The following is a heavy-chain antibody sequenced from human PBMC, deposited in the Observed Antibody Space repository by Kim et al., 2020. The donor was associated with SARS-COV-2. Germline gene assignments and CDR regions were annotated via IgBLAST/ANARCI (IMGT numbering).Heavy chain of an antibody. Sequence: ASVKVSCKASGYTFTSYDINWVRQATGQGLEWMGWMNPNSGNTGYAQKFQGRVTMTRNTSISTAYMELSRLRSEDTAVFYCARWSGGGVYYYYYMEVWGKGTTGTLSS. D-gene: IGHD6-13*01. CDR1: GYTFTSYD. V-gene: IGHV1-8*01. CDR3: ARWSGGGVYYYYYMEV. CDR2: MNPNSGNT. J-gene: IGHJ6*03.